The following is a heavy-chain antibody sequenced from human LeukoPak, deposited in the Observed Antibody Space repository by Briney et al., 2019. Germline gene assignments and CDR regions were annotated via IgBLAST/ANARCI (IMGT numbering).Heavy chain of an antibody. J-gene: IGHJ4*02. V-gene: IGHV3-13*01. D-gene: IGHD6-19*01. CDR3: AGAGSETQWRAFDF. Sequence: GGSLRLSCAASGFTFSRYDMHWVRQATGKGLEWVSGIGTAGDTYYAGSVKGRFTISRENAKNSLYLQLNSLTAGDTAVYYCAGAGSETQWRAFDFWGQGALVTVSS. CDR1: GFTFSRYD. CDR2: IGTAGDT.